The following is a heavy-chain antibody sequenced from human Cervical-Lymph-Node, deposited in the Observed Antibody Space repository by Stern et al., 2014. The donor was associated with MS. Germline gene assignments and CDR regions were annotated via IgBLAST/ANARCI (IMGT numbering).Heavy chain of an antibody. D-gene: IGHD4/OR15-4a*01. CDR3: ARELTMASKGYFDF. V-gene: IGHV4-4*07. CDR2: VQTSGTT. J-gene: IGHJ4*02. Sequence: QLQLQESGPGLVKPSETLSLTCTVSGASISSHDWSWIRQSAGKGLEWLGRVQTSGTTNYNPSLKSRVTLSVDTSKNQFSLKLRSVTAADTAVYFCARELTMASKGYFDFWGQGTLVTVSS. CDR1: GASISSHD.